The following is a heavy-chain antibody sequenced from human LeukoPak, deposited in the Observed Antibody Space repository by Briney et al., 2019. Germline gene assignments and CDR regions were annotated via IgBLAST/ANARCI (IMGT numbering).Heavy chain of an antibody. J-gene: IGHJ4*02. V-gene: IGHV3-74*01. CDR2: INSDGSRT. CDR1: GFTFTGYW. CDR3: ATGRTAYDY. Sequence: QPGGSLRLSCAAPGFTFTGYWMHRVRQAPGKGLVWVSYINSDGSRTRYADSVKGRFTIFRDNAKNTLYLQMNSRRAGDTAVYYCATGRTAYDYWGRGNRVSVFS. D-gene: IGHD1-14*01.